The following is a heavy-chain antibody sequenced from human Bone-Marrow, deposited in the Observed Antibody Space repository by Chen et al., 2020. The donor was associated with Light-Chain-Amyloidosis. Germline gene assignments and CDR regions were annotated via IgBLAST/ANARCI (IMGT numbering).Heavy chain of an antibody. V-gene: IGHV5-51*01. Sequence: EVQLEQSGPEVKKPGESLKISCKGSGYTFPNYWIGWVRQMPGKGLEWMGVIYPDYSDARYSPSFEGQFTISADKSITTAYLQWRSLKASDTAMYYCARRRDGYNFDYWGQGTLVTVSS. D-gene: IGHD5-12*01. CDR1: GYTFPNYW. J-gene: IGHJ4*02. CDR3: ARRRDGYNFDY. CDR2: IYPDYSDA.